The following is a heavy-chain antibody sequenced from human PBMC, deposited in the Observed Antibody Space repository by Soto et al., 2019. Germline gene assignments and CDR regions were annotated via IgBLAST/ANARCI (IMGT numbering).Heavy chain of an antibody. CDR3: AKDQDYIPLLY. J-gene: IGHJ4*02. V-gene: IGHV3-30*18. CDR2: ISYDGSNK. Sequence: QVQLVESGGGVVQPGRSLRLSCAASGFTFSSYGMHWVRQAPGKGLEWVAVISYDGSNKYYADSMKGRFTISRDNSKNTLYLQMNSLRAEDTAVYYCAKDQDYIPLLYWGQGTLVIFSS. CDR1: GFTFSSYG. D-gene: IGHD4-4*01.